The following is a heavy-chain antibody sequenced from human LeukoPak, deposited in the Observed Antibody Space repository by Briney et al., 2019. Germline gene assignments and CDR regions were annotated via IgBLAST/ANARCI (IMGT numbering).Heavy chain of an antibody. CDR1: GFTFISYA. J-gene: IGHJ4*02. V-gene: IGHV3-23*01. Sequence: AGGSLRLSCAATGFTFISYAVTWVRQAPGRGLEWVSLISGTGGATYYADSVKGRFTTSRDNSKNTLYLQMNSLRAEDTAIYYCANVGRGYSSGYLDNWGQGTLVTVSS. CDR3: ANVGRGYSSGYLDN. D-gene: IGHD5-18*01. CDR2: ISGTGGAT.